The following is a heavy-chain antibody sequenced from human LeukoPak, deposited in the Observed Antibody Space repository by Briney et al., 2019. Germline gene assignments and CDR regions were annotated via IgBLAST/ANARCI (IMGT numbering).Heavy chain of an antibody. D-gene: IGHD1-7*01. CDR1: GFTFSSYG. J-gene: IGHJ6*03. CDR2: IRYDGTNK. Sequence: GGSLRLSCAASGFTFSSYGMHWVRQAPGKGLEWVAFIRYDGTNKYYADFVKGRFTISRDNSKNTLYLQMNSLRAEDTAVYYCAKDSNWNYIGYYFYSMDVWGKGTTVTVSS. CDR3: AKDSNWNYIGYYFYSMDV. V-gene: IGHV3-30*02.